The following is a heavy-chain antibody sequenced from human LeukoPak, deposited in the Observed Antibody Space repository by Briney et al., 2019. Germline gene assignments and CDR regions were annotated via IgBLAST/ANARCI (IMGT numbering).Heavy chain of an antibody. CDR2: INPSGGNT. CDR1: GYTFTNYW. Sequence: ASVKVSCKASGYTFTNYWLHWVRQAPGQGLEWMGVINPSGGNTNYAQKFQGRVTLTRDTSARTVYMELSSLRSEDTAFYYCARDIVGATTETFDYWGQGTLVTVSS. V-gene: IGHV1-46*01. D-gene: IGHD1-26*01. J-gene: IGHJ4*02. CDR3: ARDIVGATTETFDY.